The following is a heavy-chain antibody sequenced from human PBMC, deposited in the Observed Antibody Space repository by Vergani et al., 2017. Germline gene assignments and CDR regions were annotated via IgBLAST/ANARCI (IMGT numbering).Heavy chain of an antibody. V-gene: IGHV3-23*01. J-gene: IGHJ4*02. Sequence: EVQVLESGGGLVQPGGSLRLSCAASGFIFRSSAMNWVRQAPGKGLEWVSSITGSASTTYYADSVKGRFAISRDNSKNTLYLQMNSLRADDTAVYYCAKESAYVESGGYYYLDYWGQGTPVTVSS. CDR2: ITGSASTT. CDR1: GFIFRSSA. D-gene: IGHD3-22*01. CDR3: AKESAYVESGGYYYLDY.